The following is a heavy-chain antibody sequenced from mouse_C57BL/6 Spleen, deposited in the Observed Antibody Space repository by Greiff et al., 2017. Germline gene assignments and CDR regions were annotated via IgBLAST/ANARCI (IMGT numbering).Heavy chain of an antibody. CDR2: IYPGDGDT. J-gene: IGHJ3*01. V-gene: IGHV1-82*01. Sequence: QVQLQQSGPELVKPGASVKISCKASGYAFSSSWMNWVKQRPGKGLEWIGRIYPGDGDTNYNGKFKGKATLTADKSSSTAYMQLSSLTSEDSAVYCCAREGLTTVVAPGFAYWGQGTLVTVSA. CDR3: AREGLTTVVAPGFAY. CDR1: GYAFSSSW. D-gene: IGHD1-1*01.